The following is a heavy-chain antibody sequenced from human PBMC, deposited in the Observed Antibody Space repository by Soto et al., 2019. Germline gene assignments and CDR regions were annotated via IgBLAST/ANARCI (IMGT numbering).Heavy chain of an antibody. Sequence: GGSLRLSCVVSGFTFSNYAMHWVRQAPGKGLQWVAVISNDGVNKFYGDSVKGRFTISRDNSKNTLYLQMNSLRAEDTAVYYCAKDIEWFGDQYSDYWGQGTLVTVSS. D-gene: IGHD3-10*01. CDR3: AKDIEWFGDQYSDY. J-gene: IGHJ4*02. V-gene: IGHV3-30*18. CDR2: ISNDGVNK. CDR1: GFTFSNYA.